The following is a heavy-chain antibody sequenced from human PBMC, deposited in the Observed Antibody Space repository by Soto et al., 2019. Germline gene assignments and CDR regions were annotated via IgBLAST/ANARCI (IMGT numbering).Heavy chain of an antibody. CDR3: ARMGRGELGDFWFDP. CDR1: GGSISSSIYY. V-gene: IGHV4-39*01. J-gene: IGHJ5*02. CDR2: IYYSGST. D-gene: IGHD1-26*01. Sequence: AETLSLTCTVSGGSISSSIYYWGWIRHPPGKGLEWIGSIYYSGSTYYNPSLKSRVTISVDTSKNQFSLKLSSVTAADTAVYYCARMGRGELGDFWFDPWGQGTLVTFSS.